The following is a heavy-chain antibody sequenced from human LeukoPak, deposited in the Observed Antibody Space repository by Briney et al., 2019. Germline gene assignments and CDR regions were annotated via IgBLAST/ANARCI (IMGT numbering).Heavy chain of an antibody. Sequence: GGSLRLSCAASGFTFSSYAMSWVRQAPGKGLEGVSTISGSGGTSYYADSVEGRFTISRDNSENTLYLQMTSLGAEDTAIYYCAKERAGSSGWYSTPFDSWGQGTLVTVST. CDR1: GFTFSSYA. V-gene: IGHV3-23*01. D-gene: IGHD6-19*01. CDR2: ISGSGGTS. J-gene: IGHJ4*02. CDR3: AKERAGSSGWYSTPFDS.